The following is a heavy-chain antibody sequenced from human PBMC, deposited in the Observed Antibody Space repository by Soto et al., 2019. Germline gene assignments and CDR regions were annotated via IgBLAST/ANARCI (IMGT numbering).Heavy chain of an antibody. V-gene: IGHV1-18*04. CDR3: ARDQPRSVLWDYYYHYVLAV. J-gene: IGHJ6*01. D-gene: IGHD1-26*01. CDR1: GYTFTSYG. CDR2: ISAYNGNT. Sequence: ASVKVSCKASGYTFTSYGISWVRQAPGQGLEWMGWISAYNGNTNYAQKLQGRVTMTTDTSTSTAYMELRSLRSDDTAVYYCARDQPRSVLWDYYYHYVLAVWGQGTTVTVSS.